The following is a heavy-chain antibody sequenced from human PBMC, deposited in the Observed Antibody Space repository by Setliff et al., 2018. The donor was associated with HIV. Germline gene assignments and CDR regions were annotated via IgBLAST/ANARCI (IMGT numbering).Heavy chain of an antibody. V-gene: IGHV1-69*05. CDR2: IIPISGTA. Sequence: GASVKVSCKASGGTFSSFAISWVRQAPGQGLEWMGGIIPISGTANYAQKFQGRVTITTDESTTTAYMELRSLRSEDTAVYYCARETYYGSGSYLPTEYYYYYMDVWGKGTTVTVSS. J-gene: IGHJ6*03. CDR3: ARETYYGSGSYLPTEYYYYYMDV. D-gene: IGHD3-10*01. CDR1: GGTFSSFA.